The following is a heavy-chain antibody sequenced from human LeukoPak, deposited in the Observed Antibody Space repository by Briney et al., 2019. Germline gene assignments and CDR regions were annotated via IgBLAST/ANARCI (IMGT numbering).Heavy chain of an antibody. J-gene: IGHJ3*02. D-gene: IGHD3-22*01. Sequence: ASVKVSCKASGYTFTGYYMHWVRQAPGQGLEWMGWINPNSGGTNYAQKFQGRVTMTRDTSISIAYMELSRLRSDDTAVYYCAANYYDSSGYYYAFDIWGQGTMVTVSS. V-gene: IGHV1-2*02. CDR3: AANYYDSSGYYYAFDI. CDR2: INPNSGGT. CDR1: GYTFTGYY.